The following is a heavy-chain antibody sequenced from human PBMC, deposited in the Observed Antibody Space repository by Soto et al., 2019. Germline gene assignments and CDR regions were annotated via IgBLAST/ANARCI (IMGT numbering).Heavy chain of an antibody. V-gene: IGHV1-2*04. CDR2: INPNSGGT. Sequence: VASVKVSCKASGYTFTGYYMHWVRQAPGQGLEWMGWINPNSGGTNYAQKFQGWVTMTRDTSISTAYMELSRLRSDDTAVYYCARGSAAGTSQKVDYWGQGTPVTVSS. D-gene: IGHD6-13*01. CDR3: ARGSAAGTSQKVDY. J-gene: IGHJ4*02. CDR1: GYTFTGYY.